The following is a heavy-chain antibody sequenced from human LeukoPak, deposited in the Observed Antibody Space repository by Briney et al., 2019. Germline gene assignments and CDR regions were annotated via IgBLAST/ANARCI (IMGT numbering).Heavy chain of an antibody. Sequence: ASVKDSCKASGYTFTSYDINWVRQATGQGLEWMGWMNPNSGNTGYAQKFQGRVTMTRNTSISTAYMELSSLRSEDTAVYYCAIIYDSSGYLPIDYWGQGTLVTVSS. CDR3: AIIYDSSGYLPIDY. D-gene: IGHD3-22*01. J-gene: IGHJ4*02. CDR1: GYTFTSYD. CDR2: MNPNSGNT. V-gene: IGHV1-8*01.